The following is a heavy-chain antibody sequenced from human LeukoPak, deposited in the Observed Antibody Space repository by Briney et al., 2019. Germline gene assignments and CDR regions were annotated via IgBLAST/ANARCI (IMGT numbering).Heavy chain of an antibody. CDR1: GYTFTSYY. J-gene: IGHJ3*02. CDR3: ARAIIVVVPAAMPDAFDI. D-gene: IGHD2-2*01. CDR2: INPSGGST. Sequence: GASVKVSCKASGYTFTSYYMHWVRQAPGQGLEWMGIINPSGGSTSYAQKFQGRVTMTRDTSTSTVYMELSSLRSEDTAVYYCARAIIVVVPAAMPDAFDIWGQGTMVTVSS. V-gene: IGHV1-46*01.